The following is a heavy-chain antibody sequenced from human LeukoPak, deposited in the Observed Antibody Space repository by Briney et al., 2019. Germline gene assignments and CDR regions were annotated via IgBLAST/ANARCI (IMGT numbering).Heavy chain of an antibody. V-gene: IGHV4-4*07. CDR3: ARASSSWAAEYYFDY. Sequence: SETPSLTCTVSGGSISSYYWSWIRQPAGKGLEWIGRIYTSGSTNYNPSLKSRVTMSVDTSKNQFSLKLSSVTAADTAVYYCARASSSWAAEYYFDYWGQGTLVTVSS. CDR1: GGSISSYY. D-gene: IGHD6-13*01. CDR2: IYTSGST. J-gene: IGHJ4*02.